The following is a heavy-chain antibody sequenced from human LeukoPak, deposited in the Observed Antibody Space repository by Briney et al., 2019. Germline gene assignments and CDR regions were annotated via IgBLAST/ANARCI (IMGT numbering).Heavy chain of an antibody. Sequence: GGSLRLSCAASGFTFSSYAMSWVRQAPGKGLEWVSGISWNSGSIGYADSVKGRFTISRDNSKNTLYLQMNSLSSEDTSVYYCARDSPRVGSANHYLYYFDYWGLGTLVTVSS. CDR1: GFTFSSYA. CDR2: ISWNSGSI. D-gene: IGHD3-10*01. V-gene: IGHV3-23*01. CDR3: ARDSPRVGSANHYLYYFDY. J-gene: IGHJ4*02.